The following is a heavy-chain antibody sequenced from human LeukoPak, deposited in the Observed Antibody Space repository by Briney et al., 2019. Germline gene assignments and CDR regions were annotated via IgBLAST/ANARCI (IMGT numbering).Heavy chain of an antibody. J-gene: IGHJ5*02. Sequence: GASVKVSCKASGGTFSSYAISWVRQAPGQGLEWMGRIIPILGIANYAQKFQGRVTITADKSTSTAYMELSRLRSDDTAVYYCARGSKMGGTRFDPWGQGTLVTVSS. CDR1: GGTFSSYA. D-gene: IGHD3-16*01. CDR2: IIPILGIA. V-gene: IGHV1-69*04. CDR3: ARGSKMGGTRFDP.